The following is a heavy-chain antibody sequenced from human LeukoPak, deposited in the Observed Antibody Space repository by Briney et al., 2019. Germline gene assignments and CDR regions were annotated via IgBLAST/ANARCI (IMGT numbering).Heavy chain of an antibody. D-gene: IGHD2-15*01. CDR1: GYGFANTW. V-gene: IGHV5-51*01. CDR3: ARTQGYCRGDTCYFFESDY. CDR2: IYPSDSDT. J-gene: IGHJ4*02. Sequence: GESLRISCKGSGYGFANTWIAWVRQMPGKGLEWMGNIYPSDSDTKYSPSFRGQVIMSVDRSINTAYLQWSSLKASDTAMYYCARTQGYCRGDTCYFFESDYWGQGSLVTVSS.